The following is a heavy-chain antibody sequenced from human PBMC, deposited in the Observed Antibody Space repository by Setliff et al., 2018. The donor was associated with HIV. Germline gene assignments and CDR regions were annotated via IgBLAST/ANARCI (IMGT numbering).Heavy chain of an antibody. V-gene: IGHV3-13*01. D-gene: IGHD6-13*01. CDR2: IGSAGDT. CDR1: GFTFSAYD. CDR3: VRGGRRMAAAGTPYFYSYYMDV. J-gene: IGHJ6*03. Sequence: LRLSCAASGFTFSAYDMHWVRQRPGKSLEWVSAIGSAGDTYYPDSVKGRFTISRKNAKNSLYLQMTTLTDGDTAVYYCVRGGRRMAAAGTPYFYSYYMDVWGKGTTVTVSS.